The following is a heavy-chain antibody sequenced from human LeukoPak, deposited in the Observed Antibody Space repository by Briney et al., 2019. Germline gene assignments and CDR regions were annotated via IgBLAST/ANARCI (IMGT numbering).Heavy chain of an antibody. J-gene: IGHJ4*02. D-gene: IGHD3-3*01. Sequence: GGSLRLSCAASGFTFDDYAMHWVRQAPGKGLEWVSGISWNSGSIGYADSVKGRFTISRDNAKNSLYLQMNSLRAEDMALYYCARAPRGYDFWSGYYPDYWGQGTLVTVSS. CDR3: ARAPRGYDFWSGYYPDY. CDR2: ISWNSGSI. V-gene: IGHV3-9*03. CDR1: GFTFDDYA.